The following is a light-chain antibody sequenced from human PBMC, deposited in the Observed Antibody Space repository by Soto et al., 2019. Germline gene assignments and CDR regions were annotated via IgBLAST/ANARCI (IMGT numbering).Light chain of an antibody. CDR1: QRISTW. CDR3: QQAHSFPVT. J-gene: IGKJ5*01. V-gene: IGKV1-12*01. Sequence: DIQMTQSPSSVSASVGDRVTITCRASQRISTWVDWYQQKPGKAPKLLIYTASSLQSGVPPRFNGRGSETSLTLTIPSLLPGDFATYYCQQAHSFPVTFGQGTRLDIK. CDR2: TAS.